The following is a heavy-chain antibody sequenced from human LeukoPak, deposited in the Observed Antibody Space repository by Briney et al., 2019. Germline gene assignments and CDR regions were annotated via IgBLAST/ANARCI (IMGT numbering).Heavy chain of an antibody. CDR1: GGSISSSSYY. CDR3: ARHGSASGWYRSHFDY. V-gene: IGHV4-39*01. J-gene: IGHJ4*02. Sequence: SETLSLTCTVSGGSISSSSYYWGWSRQPPGKGLEWIVSIYYSGSTYYSPSLKRRVTMSVDTSKNQFSLKLSSVTAADTAVYYCARHGSASGWYRSHFDYWGQGTLVTVSS. D-gene: IGHD6-19*01. CDR2: IYYSGST.